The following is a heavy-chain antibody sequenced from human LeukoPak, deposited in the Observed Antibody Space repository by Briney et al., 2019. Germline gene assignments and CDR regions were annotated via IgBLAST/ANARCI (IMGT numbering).Heavy chain of an antibody. V-gene: IGHV3-23*01. CDR1: GFTFCSYA. D-gene: IGHD3-10*01. CDR2: ISGSGGGS. CDR3: AKLGGSGTYWPFDY. Sequence: GGSLRLSCAASGFTFCSYAMSWVRQAPGKGLKCVSRISGSGGGSYYADSVKGRFTISRDNSKNTLFLQMNSLRAEDTAVYYCAKLGGSGTYWPFDYWGQGTLVTVSS. J-gene: IGHJ4*02.